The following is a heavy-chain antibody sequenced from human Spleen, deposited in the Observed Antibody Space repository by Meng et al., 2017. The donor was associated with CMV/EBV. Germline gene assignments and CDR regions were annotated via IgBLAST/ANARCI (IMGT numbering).Heavy chain of an antibody. Sequence: ASVKVSCKASGYTFTAHYFHWVRQAPGQGLEWMGWIHPHRGDTNYAQQFQGRVTLTRDTSINTGYMELSRLRSDDTAVYYCARSQEYYDFWSGYYVYWGQGTLVTVSS. V-gene: IGHV1-2*02. D-gene: IGHD3-3*01. CDR1: GYTFTAHY. CDR2: IHPHRGDT. CDR3: ARSQEYYDFWSGYYVY. J-gene: IGHJ4*02.